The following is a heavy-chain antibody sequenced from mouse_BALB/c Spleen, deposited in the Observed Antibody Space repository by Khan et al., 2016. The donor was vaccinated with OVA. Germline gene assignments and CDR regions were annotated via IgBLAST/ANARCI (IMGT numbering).Heavy chain of an antibody. D-gene: IGHD2-14*01. CDR2: INTYTGEP. CDR1: GYIFTNYG. CDR3: ARRGDYRWSFSYYGMDY. J-gene: IGHJ4*01. Sequence: QIQLVQSGPDLKKPGETVKISCKASGYIFTNYGMNWVKQAPGKGLKWMGWINTYTGEPTYTDDFKGRFAFSLETSGSTAYLQINNLKNEDTATYFCARRGDYRWSFSYYGMDYWGQGTSVTVSS. V-gene: IGHV9-3-1*01.